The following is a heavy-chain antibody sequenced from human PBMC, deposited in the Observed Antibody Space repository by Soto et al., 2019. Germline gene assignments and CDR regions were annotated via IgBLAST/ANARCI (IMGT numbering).Heavy chain of an antibody. J-gene: IGHJ4*02. CDR3: AKMGGMDPWAYSFDY. D-gene: IGHD3-16*01. CDR2: IYGGGNGP. Sequence: EVQVLESGGGLVQPGGSLRLSCAATGFTFSDFAMSWVRQAPGKGLEWVSRIYGGGNGPHYADSVKGRVTISRDNSKNTLYLQMNRLRAEDTAVYYCAKMGGMDPWAYSFDYWGQGTLVTVSS. V-gene: IGHV3-23*01. CDR1: GFTFSDFA.